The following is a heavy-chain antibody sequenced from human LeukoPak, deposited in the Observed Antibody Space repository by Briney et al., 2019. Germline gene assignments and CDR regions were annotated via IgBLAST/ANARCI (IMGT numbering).Heavy chain of an antibody. CDR3: ARLGGWVQLGAFDI. V-gene: IGHV3-74*01. Sequence: GGYLRLYCAASGFTFSSYWMHWVRQAPGKGLVWVSRINSVWSSTSYADSVKGRFTISRDNAKNTPYLQLTNLRAEDTAVYYCARLGGWVQLGAFDIWGQGTMVTVSS. CDR2: INSVWSST. D-gene: IGHD1-1*01. CDR1: GFTFSSYW. J-gene: IGHJ3*02.